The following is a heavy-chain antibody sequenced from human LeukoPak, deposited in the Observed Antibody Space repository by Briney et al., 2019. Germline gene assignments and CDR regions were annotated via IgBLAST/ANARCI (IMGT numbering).Heavy chain of an antibody. J-gene: IGHJ4*02. Sequence: GGSLRLSCAASGFAFSDYAMSWVRQAPGKGLEWVSAVSASGASTYYADSVEGRFSISRENSKRTLFLQMNSLRAEDTAIYYCAKAGSRHLEDYWGQGTLVPISS. CDR1: GFAFSDYA. V-gene: IGHV3-23*01. D-gene: IGHD1-1*01. CDR3: AKAGSRHLEDY. CDR2: VSASGAST.